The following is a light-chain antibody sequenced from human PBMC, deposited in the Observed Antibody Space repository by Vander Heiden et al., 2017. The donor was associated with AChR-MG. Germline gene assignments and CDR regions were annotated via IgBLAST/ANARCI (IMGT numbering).Light chain of an antibody. CDR2: AAS. CDR3: QQDGTSTGT. Sequence: EIVLTQSPGTLSLSPGERATLSCRASQTVSDNYLAWYQHKPGQAPRLLIFAASYRATGIPDRFSGSGSGTDFTLIISRLEPEDFAVYYCQQDGTSTGTFGQGTKVEIK. CDR1: QTVSDNY. J-gene: IGKJ1*01. V-gene: IGKV3-20*01.